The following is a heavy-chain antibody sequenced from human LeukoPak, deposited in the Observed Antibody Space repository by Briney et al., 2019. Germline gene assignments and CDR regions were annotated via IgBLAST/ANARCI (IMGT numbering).Heavy chain of an antibody. J-gene: IGHJ4*02. CDR2: IYHTGSA. CDR3: ARYCTSTTCILRGFDY. V-gene: IGHV4-38-2*01. D-gene: IGHD2-2*01. CDR1: GYSFTSGHY. Sequence: SETLSLTCSVSGYSFTSGHYWGWIRQPPGKGLEWIANIYHTGSAHYNPSLRSRVTISVDTSTNQFSLKLSSVTAADTAVYYCARYCTSTTCILRGFDYWGQGTLVTVSS.